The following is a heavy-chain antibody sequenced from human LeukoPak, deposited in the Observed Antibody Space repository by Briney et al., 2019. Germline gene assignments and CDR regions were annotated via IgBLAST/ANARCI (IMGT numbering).Heavy chain of an antibody. J-gene: IGHJ4*02. V-gene: IGHV3-9*01. Sequence: GGSLRLSCAASGFTFDDYAMHWVRQAPGKGLEWVSGISWNSGSIGYADSVKGRFTISRDNAKNSLYLQMNSLRAEDTALYYCAKDMQGGLYSSSWYSKAYFDYWGQGTLVTVSS. CDR1: GFTFDDYA. D-gene: IGHD6-13*01. CDR3: AKDMQGGLYSSSWYSKAYFDY. CDR2: ISWNSGSI.